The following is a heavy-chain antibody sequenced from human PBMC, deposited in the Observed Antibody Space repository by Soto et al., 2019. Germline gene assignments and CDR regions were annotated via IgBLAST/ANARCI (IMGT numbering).Heavy chain of an antibody. CDR2: ISLNSGSI. V-gene: IGHV3-9*01. D-gene: IGHD2-15*01. CDR3: AKDKRNCSGGSCYSLFYFDY. CDR1: GFTFDDYA. Sequence: EVQLVESGGGLVQPGRSLRLSCAASGFTFDDYAMHWVRQAPGKGLEWVSGISLNSGSIGYADSVKGRFTISRDNAKNSLYLQMNSLRAEDTALYYCAKDKRNCSGGSCYSLFYFDYWGQGTLVTVSS. J-gene: IGHJ4*02.